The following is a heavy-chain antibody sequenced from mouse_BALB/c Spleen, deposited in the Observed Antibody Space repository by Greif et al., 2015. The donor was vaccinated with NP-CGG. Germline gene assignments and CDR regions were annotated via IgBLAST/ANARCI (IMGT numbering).Heavy chain of an antibody. Sequence: VQLQQSGPGLVAPSQSLSITCTVSGFSLTSYGVHWVRQPPGKGLEWLGVIWAGGSTNYNSALMSRLSISKDNSKSQVFLKKNSLQTDDTAMYYCAREQKVRREAMDYWGQGTSVTVSS. D-gene: IGHD2-14*01. CDR3: AREQKVRREAMDY. V-gene: IGHV2-9*02. J-gene: IGHJ4*01. CDR1: GFSLTSYG. CDR2: IWAGGST.